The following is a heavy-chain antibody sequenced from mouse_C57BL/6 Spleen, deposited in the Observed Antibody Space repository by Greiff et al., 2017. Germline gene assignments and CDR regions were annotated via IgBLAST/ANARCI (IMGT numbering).Heavy chain of an antibody. D-gene: IGHD2-1*01. Sequence: VHVKQSGPELVKPGASVKISCKASGYSFTDYNMNWVKQSNGKSLEWIGVINPNYGTTSYNQKFKGKATLTVDQSSSTAYMQLNSLTSEDSAVYYCARSRGQLQGDAMDYWGQGTSVTVSS. V-gene: IGHV1-39*01. CDR3: ARSRGQLQGDAMDY. CDR2: INPNYGTT. CDR1: GYSFTDYN. J-gene: IGHJ4*01.